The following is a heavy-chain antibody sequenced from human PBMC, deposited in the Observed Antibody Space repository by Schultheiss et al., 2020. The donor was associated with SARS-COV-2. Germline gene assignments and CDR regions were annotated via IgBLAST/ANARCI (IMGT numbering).Heavy chain of an antibody. Sequence: SETLSLTCAVYGGSFSGYYWSWIRQPPGKGLEWIGYIYYSGSTYYNPSLKSRVTISVDTSKNQFSLKLSSVTAADTAVHYCARGLYEDSIYYYYGMDVWGQGTTVTVSS. D-gene: IGHD5/OR15-5a*01. V-gene: IGHV4-34*09. CDR2: IYYSGST. J-gene: IGHJ6*02. CDR3: ARGLYEDSIYYYYGMDV. CDR1: GGSFSGYY.